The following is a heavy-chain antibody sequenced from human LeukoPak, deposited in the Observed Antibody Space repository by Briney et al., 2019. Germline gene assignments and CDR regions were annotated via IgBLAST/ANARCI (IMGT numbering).Heavy chain of an antibody. CDR2: IYYSGST. CDR3: ARADVLRYFDWLDSGYYFDY. D-gene: IGHD3-9*01. CDR1: VGSISSYY. V-gene: IGHV4-59*01. J-gene: IGHJ4*02. Sequence: PSETLSLTCTVSVGSISSYYWSWIRQPPGKGLEWIGYIYYSGSTNYNPSLKSRVTISVDTSKNQFSLKLSSVTAADTAVYYCARADVLRYFDWLDSGYYFDYWGQGTLVTVSS.